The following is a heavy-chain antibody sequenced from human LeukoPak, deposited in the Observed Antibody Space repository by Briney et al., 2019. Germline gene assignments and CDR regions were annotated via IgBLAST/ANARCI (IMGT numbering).Heavy chain of an antibody. D-gene: IGHD3-22*01. CDR2: IIPTFGTA. V-gene: IGHV1-69*13. J-gene: IGHJ4*02. CDR1: GGTFSSYA. Sequence: SVKVSCKASGGTFSSYAISWVRQAPGQGLEWMGGIIPTFGTANYAQKFQGRVTITADESTITAYMELSSLRSEDTAVYYCARGTYYDSSGYYYYFDYWGQGTLVTVSS. CDR3: ARGTYYDSSGYYYYFDY.